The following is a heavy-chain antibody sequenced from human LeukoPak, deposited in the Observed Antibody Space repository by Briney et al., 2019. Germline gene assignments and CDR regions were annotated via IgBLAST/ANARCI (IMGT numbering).Heavy chain of an antibody. CDR1: GYTFTSYD. Sequence: ASVKASCKASGYTFTSYDINRVRQATGQGLEWMGWMNPNSGDTGYVQKFQGRVTMTRDTSISTAYMELSRLRSDDTAVYYCAREDYGSGSQYYYYYMDVWGKGTTVTVSS. CDR2: MNPNSGDT. D-gene: IGHD3-10*01. J-gene: IGHJ6*03. CDR3: AREDYGSGSQYYYYYMDV. V-gene: IGHV1-8*01.